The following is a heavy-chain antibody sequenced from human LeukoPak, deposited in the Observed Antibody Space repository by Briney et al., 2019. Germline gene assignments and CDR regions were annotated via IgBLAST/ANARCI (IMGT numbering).Heavy chain of an antibody. CDR2: INPSGGST. CDR1: GYTFTSYY. Sequence: ASVKVSCKASGYTFTSYYMHWVRQAPGQGLEWMGIINPSGGSTSYAQKFQGRVTMTRDTSTSTVYMELSSLRSEDTAVYYCAGDHDDFWSGYYTSLYYFDYWGQGTLVTVSS. V-gene: IGHV1-46*01. D-gene: IGHD3-3*01. CDR3: AGDHDDFWSGYYTSLYYFDY. J-gene: IGHJ4*02.